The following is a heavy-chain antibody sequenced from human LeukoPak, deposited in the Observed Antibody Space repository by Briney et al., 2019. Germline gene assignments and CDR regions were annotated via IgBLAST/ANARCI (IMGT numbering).Heavy chain of an antibody. CDR1: VGSISSYY. J-gene: IGHJ4*02. V-gene: IGHV4-59*01. CDR2: ISDSGRT. Sequence: SETLSLTCTVSVGSISSYYWSWIGQPPGKGLEWIGYISDSGRTNYNPSLKSRVTISVDTSKNQFSLKLSSVTAADTAVYYCARDPRSGTYLDYWGQGTLVTVSS. D-gene: IGHD1-26*01. CDR3: ARDPRSGTYLDY.